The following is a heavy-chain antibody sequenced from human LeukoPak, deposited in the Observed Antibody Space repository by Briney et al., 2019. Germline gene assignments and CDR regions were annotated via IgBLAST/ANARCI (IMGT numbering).Heavy chain of an antibody. CDR2: IYGSGYP. V-gene: IGHV4-4*07. Sequence: SETLSLTCTVSGGSMGNYYWNWIRQPAGRGLEWIGRIYGSGYPTYNPSLKSRVTLSRDTSNNQFSLRLTSVTAADSAVYYCARDFPTLLWSGDLLSPEYNYFMDVWGKGTTVTVSS. J-gene: IGHJ6*03. CDR3: ARDFPTLLWSGDLLSPEYNYFMDV. D-gene: IGHD3-10*01. CDR1: GGSMGNYY.